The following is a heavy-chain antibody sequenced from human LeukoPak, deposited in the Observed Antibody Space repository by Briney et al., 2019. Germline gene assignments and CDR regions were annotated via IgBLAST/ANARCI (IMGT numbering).Heavy chain of an antibody. CDR1: GFTFSSYW. CDR2: IKQDGSEK. D-gene: IGHD3-3*01. Sequence: GGSLRLSCAASGFTFSSYWMSWVRQAPGKGLEWVANIKQDGSEKYYVDSVKGRFTISRDNAKNSLYLQMNSLRAEDPAVYYCARELTYYDFWSGKDFDYWGQGTLVTVSS. CDR3: ARELTYYDFWSGKDFDY. V-gene: IGHV3-7*01. J-gene: IGHJ4*02.